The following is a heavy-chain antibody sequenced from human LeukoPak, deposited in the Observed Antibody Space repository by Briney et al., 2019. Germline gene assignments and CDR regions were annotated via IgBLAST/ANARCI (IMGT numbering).Heavy chain of an antibody. CDR2: INHSGST. D-gene: IGHD6-19*01. CDR3: ARYSIAVAGTHWYFDY. CDR1: GGSISSGSYY. V-gene: IGHV4-39*07. J-gene: IGHJ4*02. Sequence: SETLSLTCTVSGGSISSGSYYWSWIRQPPGKGLEWIGEINHSGSTNYNPSLKSRVTISVDTSKNQFSLKLSSVTAADTAVYYCARYSIAVAGTHWYFDYWGQGTLVTVSS.